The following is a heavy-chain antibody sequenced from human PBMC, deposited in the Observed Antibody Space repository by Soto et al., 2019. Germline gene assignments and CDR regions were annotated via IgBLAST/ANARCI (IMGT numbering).Heavy chain of an antibody. D-gene: IGHD3-22*01. CDR3: AKGTPYYYDSSGYSYYFDY. CDR1: GGTFSSYA. V-gene: IGHV1-69*13. Sequence: GASVKVSCKASGGTFSSYAISWVRQAPGQGLEWMGGIIPIFGTANYAQKFQGRVTITADESTSTAYMELSSLRSEDTAVYYCAKGTPYYYDSSGYSYYFDYWGQGTLVTVSS. CDR2: IIPIFGTA. J-gene: IGHJ4*02.